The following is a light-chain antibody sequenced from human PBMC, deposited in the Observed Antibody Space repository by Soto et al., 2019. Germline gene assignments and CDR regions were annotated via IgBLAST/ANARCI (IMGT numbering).Light chain of an antibody. Sequence: QAVVTQEPSLTESPRGTVTLTCASSTGTVTSGHYPNWLQQKPGQAPRALIYSTDTRHSWTPARFSGSLLGGKAALTLSGVQPEDEADYYCLLYDGGAVVFGGGTKLTVL. CDR2: STD. CDR3: LLYDGGAVV. J-gene: IGLJ2*01. CDR1: TGTVTSGHY. V-gene: IGLV7-43*01.